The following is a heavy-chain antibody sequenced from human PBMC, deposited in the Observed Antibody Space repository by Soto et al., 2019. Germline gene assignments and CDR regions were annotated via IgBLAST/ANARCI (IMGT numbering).Heavy chain of an antibody. CDR3: ARVDYYDSSGYYYRYYFDY. CDR2: INPSGGST. CDR1: GYTFTSYY. D-gene: IGHD3-22*01. V-gene: IGHV1-46*01. J-gene: IGHJ4*02. Sequence: ASVKVSCKASGYTFTSYYMHWVRQAPGQGLEWMGIINPSGGSTSYAQKFQGRVTMTRDTSTSTAYMELSSLRSEDTAVYYCARVDYYDSSGYYYRYYFDYWGQGTLVTVSS.